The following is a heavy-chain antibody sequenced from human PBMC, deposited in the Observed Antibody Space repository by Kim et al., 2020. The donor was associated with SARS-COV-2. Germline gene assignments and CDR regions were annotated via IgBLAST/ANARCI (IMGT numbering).Heavy chain of an antibody. CDR1: GFTVSSNY. V-gene: IGHV3-53*01. Sequence: GGSLRLSCAASGFTVSSNYMSWVRQAPGKGLEWVSVIYSGGSTYYADSVKGRFTISRDNSKNTLYLQMNSLRAEDTAVYYCARVSGLYYYGSGQYGMDVWGQGTTVTVSS. D-gene: IGHD3-10*01. CDR2: IYSGGST. J-gene: IGHJ6*02. CDR3: ARVSGLYYYGSGQYGMDV.